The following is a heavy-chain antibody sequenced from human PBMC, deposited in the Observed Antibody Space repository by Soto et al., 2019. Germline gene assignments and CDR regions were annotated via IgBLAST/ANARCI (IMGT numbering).Heavy chain of an antibody. V-gene: IGHV1-18*01. CDR1: GYTFTSYG. Sequence: ASVKVSCKASGYTFTSYGISWVRQAPGQGLEWMGWISAYNGNTNYAQKLQGRVTMTTDTSTSTASMELRSLRSDDTAVYYCARDYYGSGSYYNDAFDIWGQGTMVTVSS. D-gene: IGHD3-10*01. CDR2: ISAYNGNT. CDR3: ARDYYGSGSYYNDAFDI. J-gene: IGHJ3*02.